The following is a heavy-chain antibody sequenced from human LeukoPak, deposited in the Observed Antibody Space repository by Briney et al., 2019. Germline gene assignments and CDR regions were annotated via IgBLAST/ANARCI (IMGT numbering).Heavy chain of an antibody. Sequence: SVKVSCKASGGTFSSYAISWVRQAPGQGLEWMGGIIPIFGTANYAQKFQGRVTITTDEATSTAYMELSRLRSDDTATDYCARGGYRGYTHYWGKGPVVRVFS. CDR2: IIPIFGTA. D-gene: IGHD5-12*01. CDR1: GGTFSSYA. V-gene: IGHV1-69*05. J-gene: IGHJ4*02. CDR3: ARGGYRGYTHY.